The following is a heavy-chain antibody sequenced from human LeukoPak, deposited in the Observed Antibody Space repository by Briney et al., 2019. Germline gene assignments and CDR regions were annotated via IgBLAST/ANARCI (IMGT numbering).Heavy chain of an antibody. J-gene: IGHJ4*02. V-gene: IGHV1-69*13. Sequence: SVNVSCKASGGTFRSAAMSWVRQAPGQGLEWVGHIILMFGTTTYAQQFQGRVTITADESTRTVHMELNSLTSDDTAIYYYTRDEHKGSATFNYWGQGTLVIVSS. CDR2: IILMFGTT. CDR3: TRDEHKGSATFNY. CDR1: GGTFRSAA. D-gene: IGHD3-10*01.